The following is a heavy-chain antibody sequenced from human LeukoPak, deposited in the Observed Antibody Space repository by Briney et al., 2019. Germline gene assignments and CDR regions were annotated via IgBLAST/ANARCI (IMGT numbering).Heavy chain of an antibody. CDR3: ARDTHFGVVGKYYCYGMDV. D-gene: IGHD3-3*01. Sequence: ASVKVSCKASGGTFSSYAISWVRQAPGQGLEWMGGIIPIFGTANYAQKFQGRVTITADESTSTAYMELSSLRSEDTAVYYCARDTHFGVVGKYYCYGMDVWGQGTTVTVSS. J-gene: IGHJ6*02. CDR2: IIPIFGTA. V-gene: IGHV1-69*13. CDR1: GGTFSSYA.